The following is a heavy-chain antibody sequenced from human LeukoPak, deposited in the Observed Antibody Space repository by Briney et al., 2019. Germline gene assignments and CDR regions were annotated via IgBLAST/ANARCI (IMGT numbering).Heavy chain of an antibody. CDR3: ARVGPYGAYYYYYYMDV. Sequence: SETLSLTCAVYGGSFSGYYWSWIRQPPGKGLEWIGEINHSGSTNYNPSLKSRVTISVDTSKNQFSLKLSSVTAADTAVYYCARVGPYGAYYYYYYMDVWGKGTTVTASS. J-gene: IGHJ6*03. CDR2: INHSGST. V-gene: IGHV4-34*01. D-gene: IGHD4-17*01. CDR1: GGSFSGYY.